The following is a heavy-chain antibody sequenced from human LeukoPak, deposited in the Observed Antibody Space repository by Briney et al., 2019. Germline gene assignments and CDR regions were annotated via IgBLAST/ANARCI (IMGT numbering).Heavy chain of an antibody. CDR1: GYTFTSYY. CDR3: ARARDYDFWSGYFDY. CDR2: INPSGGST. J-gene: IGHJ4*02. V-gene: IGHV1-46*01. Sequence: ASVKVSCKASGYTFTSYYMHWVRQAPGQGLEWMGIINPSGGSTSYAQKFQGRVTMTRDTSTSTVCMELSSLRSEDTAVYYCARARDYDFWSGYFDYWGQGTLVTVSS. D-gene: IGHD3-3*01.